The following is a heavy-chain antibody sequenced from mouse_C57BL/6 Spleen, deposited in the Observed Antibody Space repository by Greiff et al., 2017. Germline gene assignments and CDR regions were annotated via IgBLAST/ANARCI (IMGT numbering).Heavy chain of an antibody. J-gene: IGHJ1*03. Sequence: VQLVESGPELVRPGVSVKISCKGSGYTFTDYAMHWVKQSHAKSLEWIGVISTYYGDASYNQKFKDKATMTVDKSSSTAYMELARLTSEDSAVYYCARLDYYGSSLRWYFDVWGTGTTVTVSS. D-gene: IGHD1-1*01. V-gene: IGHV1-67*01. CDR3: ARLDYYGSSLRWYFDV. CDR1: GYTFTDYA. CDR2: ISTYYGDA.